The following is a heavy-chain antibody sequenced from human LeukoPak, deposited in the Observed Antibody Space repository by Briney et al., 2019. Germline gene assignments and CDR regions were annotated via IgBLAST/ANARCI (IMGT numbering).Heavy chain of an antibody. D-gene: IGHD1-1*01. CDR1: GFTVSTNY. Sequence: GGPLRLSCTASGFTVSTNYVSWVRQAPGKGLEWVSTIYRGGSTYYADSVKGRFTISRDNSKNTVYLQINTLRVEDTAVYYCARGGLETAVKYFFDYWGQGTLITVSS. CDR3: ARGGLETAVKYFFDY. J-gene: IGHJ4*02. V-gene: IGHV3-66*01. CDR2: IYRGGST.